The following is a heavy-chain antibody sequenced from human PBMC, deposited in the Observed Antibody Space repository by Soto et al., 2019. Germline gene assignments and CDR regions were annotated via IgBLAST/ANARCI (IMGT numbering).Heavy chain of an antibody. V-gene: IGHV1-2*04. D-gene: IGHD2-8*01. J-gene: IGHJ6*02. CDR1: GYTFTGYY. CDR2: INPNSGGT. Sequence: ASVKVSCKASGYTFTGYYMHWVRQAPGQGLEWMGWINPNSGGTNYAQKFQGWVTMTRDTSISTAYMELSRLRSDDTAVYYCAREGKGYCTNGVCYGMAVWGQGTTVTVSS. CDR3: AREGKGYCTNGVCYGMAV.